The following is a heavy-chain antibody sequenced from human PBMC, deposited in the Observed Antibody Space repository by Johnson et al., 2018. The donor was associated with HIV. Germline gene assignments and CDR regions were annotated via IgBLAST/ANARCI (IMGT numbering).Heavy chain of an antibody. V-gene: IGHV3-66*02. CDR3: AKDRGRPGTPAGLDI. J-gene: IGHJ3*02. CDR2: TYPGGST. Sequence: VQVVECGGGLVQPGRSLRLSCAASGFTVSSNYMSWVRQAPGQGLAWASVTYPGGSTYYADAAKGRFPISRHNSKNTLYPQMNSLRAEDTTLYYCAKDRGRPGTPAGLDIWGQGTMVTVSS. CDR1: GFTVSSNY. D-gene: IGHD1-26*01.